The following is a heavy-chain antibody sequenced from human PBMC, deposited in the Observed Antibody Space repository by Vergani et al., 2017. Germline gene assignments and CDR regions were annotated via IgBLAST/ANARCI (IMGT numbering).Heavy chain of an antibody. J-gene: IGHJ4*02. CDR1: GFSFSGYW. D-gene: IGHD6-13*01. CDR3: ARGRRIAAAAFDY. Sequence: EVQLVESGGGLIHPGGSLRLSCEGSGFSFSGYWMHWVRQSPEKGLVWVSRIKSDGSITNYADSVKGRFTISRDNAKNSLYLQMNSLRAEDTAVYYCARGRRIAAAAFDYWGQGTLVTVSS. CDR2: IKSDGSIT. V-gene: IGHV3-74*01.